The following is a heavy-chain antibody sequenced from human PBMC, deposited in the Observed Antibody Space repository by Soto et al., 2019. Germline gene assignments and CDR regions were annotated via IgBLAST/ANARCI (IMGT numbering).Heavy chain of an antibody. V-gene: IGHV3-23*01. Sequence: EVQLLESGGGLVQPGGSLRLSCAASGFTFSSYAMSWVRQAPGKGLEWVSAIRGSGGSTYYADSVKGRFTISRDNSKNTVYMQMNSLRADDTAVYYCAKDPGYCSTTSCSLGPAMDVWGKGTTVTVSS. CDR2: IRGSGGST. CDR3: AKDPGYCSTTSCSLGPAMDV. D-gene: IGHD2-2*01. J-gene: IGHJ6*03. CDR1: GFTFSSYA.